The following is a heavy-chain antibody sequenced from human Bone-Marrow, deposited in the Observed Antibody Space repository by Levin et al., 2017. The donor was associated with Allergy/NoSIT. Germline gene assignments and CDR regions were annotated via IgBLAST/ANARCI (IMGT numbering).Heavy chain of an antibody. CDR2: ISTSSSSI. D-gene: IGHD2/OR15-2a*01. V-gene: IGHV3-21*01. CDR3: AREIVRGVV. CDR1: GFTFSSYA. J-gene: IGHJ6*02. Sequence: GGSLRLSCAASGFTFSSYAMNWVRQAPGKGLEWVSSISTSSSSIYYADSVKGRFTISRDNAKNSLYLQMNSLRAEDTAVYYCAREIVRGVVWGQGTTVTVSS.